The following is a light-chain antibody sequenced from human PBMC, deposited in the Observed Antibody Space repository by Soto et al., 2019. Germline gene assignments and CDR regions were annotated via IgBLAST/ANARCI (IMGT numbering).Light chain of an antibody. CDR2: DAS. CDR3: QYRGIWPPGAT. Sequence: EIVLTQSPVTLSLSPGERATLSGRASQRFNNYLAWYQQKPGQPPRLLIYDASNRATAIPVRFSGSGSGTDFTLTISSLEPEDSAVYYCQYRGIWPPGATFGGGTKVEIK. V-gene: IGKV3-11*01. CDR1: QRFNNY. J-gene: IGKJ4*01.